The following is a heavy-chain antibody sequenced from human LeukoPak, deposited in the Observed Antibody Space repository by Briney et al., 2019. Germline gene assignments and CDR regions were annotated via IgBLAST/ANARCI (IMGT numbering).Heavy chain of an antibody. D-gene: IGHD3-3*01. J-gene: IGHJ4*02. CDR3: GRDSSFSS. Sequence: ASVKVSCKTSGYTFSDHFIHWARQAPGQGLEWMGWINPDSGGRSYAQRFQDRVTMTSDTSINTVYMRLVSLTSDDTAIYYCGRDSSFSSWGQGTLVTVSS. CDR1: GYTFSDHF. V-gene: IGHV1-2*02. CDR2: INPDSGGR.